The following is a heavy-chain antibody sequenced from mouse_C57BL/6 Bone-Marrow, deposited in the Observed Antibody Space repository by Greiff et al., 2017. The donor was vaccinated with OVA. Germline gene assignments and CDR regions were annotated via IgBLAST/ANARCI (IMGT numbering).Heavy chain of an antibody. V-gene: IGHV5-17*01. CDR2: ISSGSSTI. J-gene: IGHJ3*01. Sequence: EVKLVESGGGLVKPGGSLKLSCAASGFTFSDYGMHWVRQAPEKGLAWVAYISSGSSTIYYADTVKGRFTISRDNAKNTLFLQMTSLRSEDTAMYYWARPGHYGSSYGAWFAYWGQGTLVTVSA. CDR3: ARPGHYGSSYGAWFAY. D-gene: IGHD1-1*01. CDR1: GFTFSDYG.